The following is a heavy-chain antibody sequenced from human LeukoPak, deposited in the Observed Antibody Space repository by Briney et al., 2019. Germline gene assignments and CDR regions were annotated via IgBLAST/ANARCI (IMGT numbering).Heavy chain of an antibody. Sequence: SETLALTCAVYGGSFSGYYWSWIRQPPGKGLEWMGEINHSGSTNYNPSLKSRVTISVDTSKNQFSLKLSSVTAADTAVYYCARTSRGYSYGPNFDYWGQGTLVTVSS. CDR1: GGSFSGYY. V-gene: IGHV4-34*01. J-gene: IGHJ4*02. D-gene: IGHD5-18*01. CDR3: ARTSRGYSYGPNFDY. CDR2: INHSGST.